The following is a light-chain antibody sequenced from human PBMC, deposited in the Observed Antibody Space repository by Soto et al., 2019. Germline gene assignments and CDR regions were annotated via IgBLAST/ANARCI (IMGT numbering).Light chain of an antibody. J-gene: IGLJ2*01. CDR2: EGS. Sequence: QSALTQPASVSGSPGQSITISCTGTSSDVGSYNLVSWHQQHPGKAPKLMIYEGSKRPSGVSNRFSGSKSGNTASLTISGLQAEDEADYYCCSYAGSSTLVVFGGGTKVTVL. CDR3: CSYAGSSTLVV. CDR1: SSDVGSYNL. V-gene: IGLV2-23*01.